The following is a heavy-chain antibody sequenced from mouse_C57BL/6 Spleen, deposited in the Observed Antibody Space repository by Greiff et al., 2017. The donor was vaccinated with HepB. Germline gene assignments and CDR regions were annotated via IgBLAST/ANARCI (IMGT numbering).Heavy chain of an antibody. CDR2: IYPGSGST. CDR3: ARGYDGYYLYAMDY. J-gene: IGHJ4*01. Sequence: QVQLQQPGAELVKPGASVKMSCKASGYTFTSYWLTWVKQRPGQGLEWIGDIYPGSGSTNYNEKFKSKATLTVDTSSSTAYMQLSSLTSEDSAVYYCARGYDGYYLYAMDYWGQGTSVTVSS. D-gene: IGHD2-3*01. V-gene: IGHV1-55*01. CDR1: GYTFTSYW.